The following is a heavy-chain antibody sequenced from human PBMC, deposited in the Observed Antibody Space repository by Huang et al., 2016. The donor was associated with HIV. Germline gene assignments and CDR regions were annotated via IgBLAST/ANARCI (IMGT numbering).Heavy chain of an antibody. J-gene: IGHJ5*02. CDR2: VYDSGDT. CDR1: GDSVSSHY. D-gene: IGHD6-19*01. V-gene: IGHV4-59*02. CDR3: VRDQGRLAVGGIDNWFDP. Sequence: QVRLQESGPGLVKPSETLSLSCTVSGDSVSSHYWGWIRHPPGKGLEWIGTVYDSGDTKYNPRRKSRITISVDTAKKGFSLNITSVSAADTAMYFCVRDQGRLAVGGIDNWFDPWGQGALVTVSS.